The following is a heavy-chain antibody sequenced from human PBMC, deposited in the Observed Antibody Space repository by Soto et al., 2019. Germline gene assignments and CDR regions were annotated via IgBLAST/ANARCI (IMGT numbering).Heavy chain of an antibody. V-gene: IGHV3-21*06. D-gene: IGHD3-10*01. Sequence: EVQLVESGGGLVKPGGSLRLSCAASGFSFRSYYLNWVRQAPGRGLEWVSSISPSSSFLSYADSVKGRLTISRDNDKSSVHLQMNSLRAEDTAVYFCARVGTDYGSGSPYYSDYWGQGTLVTVSA. CDR2: ISPSSSFL. CDR3: ARVGTDYGSGSPYYSDY. CDR1: GFSFRSYY. J-gene: IGHJ4*02.